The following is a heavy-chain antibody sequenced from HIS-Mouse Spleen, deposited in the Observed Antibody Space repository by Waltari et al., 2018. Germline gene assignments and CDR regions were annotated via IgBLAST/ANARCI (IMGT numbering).Heavy chain of an antibody. D-gene: IGHD6-13*01. CDR2: IYSGGRT. CDR3: ARDHGDSSSWYWYFDL. CDR1: GFTVSSNY. J-gene: IGHJ6*02. V-gene: IGHV3-53*02. Sequence: EVQLVETGGGLIQPGGSLRLSCAASGFTVSSNYMSWVRQAPGKGLGWVSVIYSGGRTDYADAVKGRFTISGDNSKNTLYLQMNSLRAEDTAVYYCARDHGDSSSWYWYFDLWGQGTTVTVSS.